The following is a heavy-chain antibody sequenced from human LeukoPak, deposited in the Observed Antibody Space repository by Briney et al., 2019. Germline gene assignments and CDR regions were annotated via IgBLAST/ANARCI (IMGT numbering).Heavy chain of an antibody. CDR2: ISADNGKT. D-gene: IGHD3-9*01. CDR3: ARDGRVYDILTSRYYYYAMDV. J-gene: IGHJ6*01. Sequence: GASVKVSCKASGYTFSSYGITWVRQAPGQGLEWMGWISADNGKTNYAQNLQGRVTMTTDTSTSTAYMELSSLRSDDTAVYYCARDGRVYDILTSRYYYYAMDVWGQGNTVTVSS. V-gene: IGHV1-18*01. CDR1: GYTFSSYG.